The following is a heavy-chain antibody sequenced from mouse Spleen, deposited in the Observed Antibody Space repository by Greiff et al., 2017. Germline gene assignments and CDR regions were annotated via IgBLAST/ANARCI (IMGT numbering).Heavy chain of an antibody. D-gene: IGHD4-1*01. V-gene: IGHV14-4*01. CDR2: IDPENGDT. J-gene: IGHJ1*01. Sequence: EVQLQQSGAELVRPGASVKLSCTASGFNIKDDYMHWVKQRPEQGLEWIGWIDPENGDTEYASKFQGKATITADTSSNTAYLQLSSLTSEDTAVYYCTTGYWDGYFDVWGAGTTVTVSS. CDR1: GFNIKDDY. CDR3: TTGYWDGYFDV.